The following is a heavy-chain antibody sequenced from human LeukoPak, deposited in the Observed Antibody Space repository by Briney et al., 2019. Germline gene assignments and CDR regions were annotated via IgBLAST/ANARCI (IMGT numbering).Heavy chain of an antibody. CDR1: GGSISSGSYY. V-gene: IGHV4-61*02. D-gene: IGHD6-13*01. CDR2: IYTSGST. Sequence: SQTLSLTCTVSGGSISSGSYYWSWIRQPAGKGLEWIGRIYTSGSTNYNPSLKSRVTISVDTSKNQFSLKLSFVTAADTAVYYCALQGLNSSSWFIDYWGQGTLVTVSS. CDR3: ALQGLNSSSWFIDY. J-gene: IGHJ4*02.